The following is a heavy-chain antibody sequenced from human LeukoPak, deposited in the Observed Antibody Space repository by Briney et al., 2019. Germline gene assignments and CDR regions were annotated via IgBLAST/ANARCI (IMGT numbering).Heavy chain of an antibody. CDR1: GFTFSGYA. D-gene: IGHD3-10*01. Sequence: GGSLRLSCAASGFTFSGYAMSWVRQAPGKGLEWVSSISGAGSTYYADSVKGRFTSSRDNFKNTLYLQMNNLRAEDTAVYYCAKESRYYYGSGSFSSQFDYWGQGNLVTVSS. CDR3: AKESRYYYGSGSFSSQFDY. V-gene: IGHV3-23*01. J-gene: IGHJ4*02. CDR2: ISGAGST.